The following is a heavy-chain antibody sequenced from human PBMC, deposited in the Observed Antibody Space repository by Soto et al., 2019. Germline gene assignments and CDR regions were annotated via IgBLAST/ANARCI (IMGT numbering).Heavy chain of an antibody. V-gene: IGHV4-59*01. CDR2: IYYSGST. CDR3: ARQSGPDGAFDI. D-gene: IGHD7-27*01. Sequence: SETLSLTCTVSGGSISSYYWSWIRQPPGKGLEWIGYIYYSGSTNYNPSLKSRVTISVDTSKNQFSLKLISVTAADTALYYCARQSGPDGAFDIWGQGTMVTVSS. J-gene: IGHJ3*02. CDR1: GGSISSYY.